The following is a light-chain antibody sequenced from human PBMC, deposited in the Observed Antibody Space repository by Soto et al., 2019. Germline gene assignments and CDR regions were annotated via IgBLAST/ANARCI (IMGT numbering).Light chain of an antibody. Sequence: DIVMTQSPLSLPVTPGEPASISCRSSQSLLHSNGYNYLDWYLQKPGQSPQLLIYLGSNRASGVPDRFSGRGSGTVFTLKISRVEAEDVGVYYCMQALQTPPAFGEGTKLEIK. V-gene: IGKV2-28*01. CDR1: QSLLHSNGYNY. J-gene: IGKJ2*01. CDR3: MQALQTPPA. CDR2: LGS.